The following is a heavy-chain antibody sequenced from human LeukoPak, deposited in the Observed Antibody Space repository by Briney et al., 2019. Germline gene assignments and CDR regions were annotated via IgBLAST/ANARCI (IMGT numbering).Heavy chain of an antibody. CDR3: ANHPGGSFDY. D-gene: IGHD3-16*01. CDR2: ISRSDDNT. J-gene: IGHJ4*02. Sequence: GGSLRLSYGASGFTFRSSTMSWVRQAPGKGLEWVSAISRSDDNTYYADFVKGRFTIFRDSSENILYLYVSSLRAEDTAIYYCANHPGGSFDYWGQGTLVTVSS. V-gene: IGHV3-23*01. CDR1: GFTFRSST.